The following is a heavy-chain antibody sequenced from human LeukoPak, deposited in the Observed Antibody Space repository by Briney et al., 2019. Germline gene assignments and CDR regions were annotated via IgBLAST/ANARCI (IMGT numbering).Heavy chain of an antibody. CDR1: GYTFTSYG. J-gene: IGHJ5*02. V-gene: IGHV1-18*01. D-gene: IGHD2-2*01. CDR3: ASQQGYCSSTSCYDWFDP. Sequence: ASVKVSCKASGYTFTSYGISWVRQAPGQGLEWMGWISAYNGNTNYAQKLQGRVTMTTDTSTSTAYMELRSLRSDDTAVYYCASQQGYCSSTSCYDWFDPWGQGTLVTVSP. CDR2: ISAYNGNT.